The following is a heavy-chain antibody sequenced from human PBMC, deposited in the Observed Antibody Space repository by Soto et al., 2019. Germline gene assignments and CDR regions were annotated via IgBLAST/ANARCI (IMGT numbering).Heavy chain of an antibody. J-gene: IGHJ4*02. CDR3: ARDKQGFLEWLFDY. D-gene: IGHD3-3*01. CDR2: IWYDGSNK. V-gene: IGHV3-33*01. Sequence: GGSLRLSCAASGFTFSSYGMHWVRQAPGKGLEWVAVIWYDGSNKYYADSVKGRFTISRDNSKNTLYLQMNSLRAEDTAVYYCARDKQGFLEWLFDYWGQGTLATVSS. CDR1: GFTFSSYG.